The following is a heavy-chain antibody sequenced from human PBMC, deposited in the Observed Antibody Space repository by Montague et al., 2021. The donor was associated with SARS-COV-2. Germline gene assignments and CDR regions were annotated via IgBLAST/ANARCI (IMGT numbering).Heavy chain of an antibody. V-gene: IGHV4/OR15-8*02. CDR1: GDSITSSNW. J-gene: IGHJ4*02. D-gene: IGHD2/OR15-2a*01. CDR2: ISRSGPT. Sequence: SETLSLTCVVSGDSITSSNWWSWVRQPQGKGLEWIGEISRSGPTTYSPPLRNRATMSIDTAKNYFSLTVTSVTAADTAVYYCARSTWHRPSFDSWGQGALVTVSS. CDR3: ARSTWHRPSFDS.